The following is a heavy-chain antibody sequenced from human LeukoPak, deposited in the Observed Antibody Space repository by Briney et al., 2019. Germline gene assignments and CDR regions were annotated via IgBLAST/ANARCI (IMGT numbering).Heavy chain of an antibody. V-gene: IGHV6-1*01. Sequence: SQTLSLTCAISGDSVSSNSVTWNWIRQSPSRGLEWLGRTYYRSKWYNDYAVSVKSRMTINPDTSKNQFSLQLSSVTPEDTAVYYCARGVSYYDSSVYYENWFDPWGQGTLVTVSS. CDR1: GDSVSSNSVT. D-gene: IGHD3-22*01. J-gene: IGHJ5*02. CDR3: ARGVSYYDSSVYYENWFDP. CDR2: TYYRSKWYN.